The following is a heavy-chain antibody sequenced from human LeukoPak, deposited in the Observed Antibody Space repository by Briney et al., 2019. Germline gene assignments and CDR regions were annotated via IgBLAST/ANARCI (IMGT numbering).Heavy chain of an antibody. D-gene: IGHD3-22*01. J-gene: IGHJ4*02. CDR1: GFTFSTYA. Sequence: GGPLRLFCAASGFTFSTYAMSWVRQAPGKGLEWVSSISSSGDRTFYADSVKDRFTISRDNSENTLYLQMSRLRAEDTAVYYCAKDRPNYHESNGHYYRPNGDYWGQGPWSPSPQ. V-gene: IGHV3-23*01. CDR2: ISSSGDRT. CDR3: AKDRPNYHESNGHYYRPNGDY.